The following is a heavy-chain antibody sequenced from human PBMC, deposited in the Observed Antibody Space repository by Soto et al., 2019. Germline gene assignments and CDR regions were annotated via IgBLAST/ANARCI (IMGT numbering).Heavy chain of an antibody. CDR1: GGSITSNSYY. CDR2: IYYTGST. Sequence: PSETLSLTCSVSGGSITSNSYYWAWIRQPPGKGLEWIGTIYYTGSTFYNPSLKSRLTISVDTSKNQFSLKLSSVTAADTALYYCARHAGSSSSDFRFGCWGQGTLVTVPQ. V-gene: IGHV4-39*01. D-gene: IGHD6-13*01. CDR3: ARHAGSSSSDFRFGC. J-gene: IGHJ4*02.